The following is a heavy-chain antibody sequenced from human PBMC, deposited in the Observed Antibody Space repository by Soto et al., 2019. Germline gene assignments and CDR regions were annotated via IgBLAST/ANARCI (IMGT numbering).Heavy chain of an antibody. CDR3: AASIFYYGMDV. Sequence: GESLKISCNGSGYTFTNDWIGWVGQMPGKGPEWMGIIYPGDSDTKYNPSFQGQVTISADKSITTTYLQWSSLKASDTAIYYCAASIFYYGMDVWGQGTTVTVSS. J-gene: IGHJ6*02. CDR2: IYPGDSDT. V-gene: IGHV5-51*01. CDR1: GYTFTNDW.